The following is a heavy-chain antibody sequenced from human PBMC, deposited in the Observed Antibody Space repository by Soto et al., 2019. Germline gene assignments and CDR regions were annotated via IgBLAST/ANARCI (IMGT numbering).Heavy chain of an antibody. J-gene: IGHJ6*02. CDR3: ARDLDALRVGDPYYYYGMDV. CDR1: ESIVSSYG. CDR2: ISYDGSNK. D-gene: IGHD3-16*01. V-gene: IGHV3-30-3*01. Sequence: SQRRSGAASESIVSSYGMHWERQAPGKGLERVAVISYDGSNKYYADSVKGRFTISRDNSKNTLYLQMNSLRAEDTAVYYCARDLDALRVGDPYYYYGMDVWGQGTTLTVSS.